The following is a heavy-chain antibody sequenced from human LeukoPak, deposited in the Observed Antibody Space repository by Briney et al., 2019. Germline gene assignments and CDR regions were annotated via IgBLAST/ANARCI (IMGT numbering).Heavy chain of an antibody. Sequence: GGSLRLSCAASGFTFSSYGMHWVRQAPGKGLEWVAFIRYDGSDKYYADSAKGRFAISRDNSKNTVYLQMNSLRTEDTAVYYCAKDLTTVTTQGDYWGQGTLVTVSS. CDR2: IRYDGSDK. V-gene: IGHV3-30*02. J-gene: IGHJ4*02. CDR3: AKDLTTVTTQGDY. CDR1: GFTFSSYG. D-gene: IGHD4-17*01.